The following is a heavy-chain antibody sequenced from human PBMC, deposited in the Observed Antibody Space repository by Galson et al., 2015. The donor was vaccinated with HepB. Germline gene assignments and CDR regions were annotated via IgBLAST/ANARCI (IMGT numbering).Heavy chain of an antibody. CDR1: GFSLSTSGVG. CDR2: IYWNDDK. Sequence: PALVKPTQTLTLTCTFSGFSLSTSGVGVGWIRQPPGKALEWLALIYWNDDKRYSPSLKSRLTITKDTSKNQVVLTMTNMDPVDTATYYCAHNEGGIVWGSYGERFDYWGQGTLATVSS. D-gene: IGHD3-16*01. J-gene: IGHJ4*02. V-gene: IGHV2-5*01. CDR3: AHNEGGIVWGSYGERFDY.